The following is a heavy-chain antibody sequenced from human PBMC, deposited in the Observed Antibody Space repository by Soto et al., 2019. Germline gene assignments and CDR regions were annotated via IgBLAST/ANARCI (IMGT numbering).Heavy chain of an antibody. CDR1: GFSLRTTGMG. Sequence: QITLEESGPTLVKPTQTLTLTCTFSGFSLRTTGMGVGWIRQPPGGALQWLALVYWNDDIRYTPSLKTRLTLTKDTSNNQVVLTLTNMDPLDTGTYYCAHRRWQPAPGTSDYFEPWGQGILVTVSS. J-gene: IGHJ4*02. CDR2: VYWNDDI. D-gene: IGHD6-13*01. CDR3: AHRRWQPAPGTSDYFEP. V-gene: IGHV2-5*01.